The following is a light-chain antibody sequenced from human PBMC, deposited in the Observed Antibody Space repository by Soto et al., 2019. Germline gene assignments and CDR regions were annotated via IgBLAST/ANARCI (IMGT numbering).Light chain of an antibody. CDR2: CAS. J-gene: IGKJ2*01. CDR1: QSVSRNY. CDR3: QHYAGSLYT. Sequence: EIVLTQSPGTLSLSPGGRATLSCRASQSVSRNYVAWYQQKPGQAPRLVIHCASRRATGIPDRFSASGSGTDFTLTISGLEPEDFAVYYCQHYAGSLYTFGQGTKLEIK. V-gene: IGKV3-20*01.